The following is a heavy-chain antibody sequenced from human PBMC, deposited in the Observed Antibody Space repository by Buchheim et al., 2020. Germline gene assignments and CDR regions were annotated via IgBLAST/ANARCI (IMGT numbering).Heavy chain of an antibody. CDR1: GYTFSDYY. CDR3: ATLSSSWNFLEVDY. D-gene: IGHD6-13*01. J-gene: IGHJ4*02. V-gene: IGHV1-46*01. Sequence: QVQLVQSGAEVMRPGASVKVSCKASGYTFSDYYINWVRQAPGQGLEWMGIISPRGGRANYAQKFQGRVSMTTDTSTSTAYMELRSLRSDDTAVYYCATLSSSWNFLEVDYWGQGTL. CDR2: ISPRGGRA.